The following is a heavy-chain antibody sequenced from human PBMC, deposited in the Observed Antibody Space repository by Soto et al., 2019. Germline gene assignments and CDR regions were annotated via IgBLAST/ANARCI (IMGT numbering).Heavy chain of an antibody. CDR2: INAGNGNT. J-gene: IGHJ3*02. CDR3: ARLSDFWSGSNGAFDI. Sequence: ASVKVSCKASGYTFTSYATHWVRQAPGQRLEWMGWINAGNGNTKYSQKFQGRVTITRDTSASTAYMELSSLRSEDTAVYYCARLSDFWSGSNGAFDIWGQGTMVTVSS. CDR1: GYTFTSYA. V-gene: IGHV1-3*01. D-gene: IGHD3-3*01.